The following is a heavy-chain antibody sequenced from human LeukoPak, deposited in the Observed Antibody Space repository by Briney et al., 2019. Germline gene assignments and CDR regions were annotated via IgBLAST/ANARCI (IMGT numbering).Heavy chain of an antibody. CDR2: IKEDGSEE. CDR3: AKNSGWFRFDY. J-gene: IGHJ4*02. CDR1: GFTFSGSW. Sequence: GGSLRLSCAASGFTFSGSWMDWVCQAPGKGLEWVANIKEDGSEEYYVDSVKGRFTISRDNAKNSLYLQMNSLRAEDTAVYYCAKNSGWFRFDYWGQGTLVTVSS. V-gene: IGHV3-7*03. D-gene: IGHD6-13*01.